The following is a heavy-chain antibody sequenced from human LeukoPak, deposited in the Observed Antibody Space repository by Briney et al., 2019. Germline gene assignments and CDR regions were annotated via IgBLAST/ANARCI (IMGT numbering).Heavy chain of an antibody. CDR2: INAGNGNT. Sequence: ASVKVSCKASGYTFTSYAMHWVRQAPGQRLEWMGWINAGNGNTKYSQEFQGRVTITRDTSASTAYMELSSLRSEDMAVYYCAGAGLPIFYYYMDVWGKGTTVTVPS. CDR1: GYTFTSYA. D-gene: IGHD3-3*01. J-gene: IGHJ6*03. V-gene: IGHV1-3*03. CDR3: AGAGLPIFYYYMDV.